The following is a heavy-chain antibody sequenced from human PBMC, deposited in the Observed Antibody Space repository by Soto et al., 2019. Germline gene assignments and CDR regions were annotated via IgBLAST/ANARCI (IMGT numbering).Heavy chain of an antibody. J-gene: IGHJ4*02. V-gene: IGHV3-21*06. CDR2: ISSTTNYI. CDR3: ARESEDLTSNFDY. CDR1: GFTFTRYS. Sequence: GGSLRLSCAASGFTFTRYSMNWVRQAPGKGLEWVSSISSTTNYIYYGDSMKGRFTISRDNVKNSLYLEMNSLRAEDTAVYYCARESEDLTSNFDYWGQGTLVTVSS.